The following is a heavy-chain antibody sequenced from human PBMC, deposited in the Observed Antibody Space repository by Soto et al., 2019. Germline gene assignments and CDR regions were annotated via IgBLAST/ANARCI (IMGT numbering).Heavy chain of an antibody. D-gene: IGHD2-2*01. V-gene: IGHV3-23*01. CDR1: GFTFSSYA. CDR2: ISGSGGST. CDR3: AKDIYRRDCSSTSCKNDY. Sequence: GSLRLSCAASGFTFSSYAMSWVRQAPGKGLEWVSAISGSGGSTYYADSVKGRFTISRDNSKNTLYLQMNSLRAEDTAVYYCAKDIYRRDCSSTSCKNDYWGQGTLVTVSS. J-gene: IGHJ4*02.